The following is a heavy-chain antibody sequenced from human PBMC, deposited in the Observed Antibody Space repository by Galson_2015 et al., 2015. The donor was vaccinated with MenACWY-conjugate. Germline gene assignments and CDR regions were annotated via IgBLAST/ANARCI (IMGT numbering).Heavy chain of an antibody. D-gene: IGHD5-18*01. V-gene: IGHV3-33*01. J-gene: IGHJ3*01. CDR1: GFIFSSYG. CDR2: IWYDGSNK. CDR3: ARESRGYSYSYARDAFDV. Sequence: SLRLSCAASGFIFSSYGMHWVRQAPGKGLEWVAVIWYDGSNKYYADSVKGRFTISGDKSKNTLYLQMNSLRAEDTAVYYCARESRGYSYSYARDAFDVWGQGTMVTVSS.